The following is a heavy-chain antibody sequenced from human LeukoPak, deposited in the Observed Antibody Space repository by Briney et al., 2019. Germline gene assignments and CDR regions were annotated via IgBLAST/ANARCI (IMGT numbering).Heavy chain of an antibody. CDR1: RFSFSSYA. D-gene: IGHD4-17*01. CDR3: AKVYRAHGDYHAFDV. V-gene: IGHV3-23*01. J-gene: IGHJ3*01. CDR2: ISGSGSST. Sequence: GGSLRLSCAASRFSFSSYAMSWVRQAPGKGLEWVSSISGSGSSTYYADSEKDRFTISRDNSKNTLYLQMNSLRAEDTAVYYCAKVYRAHGDYHAFDVWGQGTMVTVSS.